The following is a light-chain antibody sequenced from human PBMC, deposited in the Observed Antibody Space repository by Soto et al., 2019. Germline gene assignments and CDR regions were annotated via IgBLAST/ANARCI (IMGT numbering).Light chain of an antibody. CDR1: QSAGSN. CDR2: GAS. CDR3: KQYNDWPRT. J-gene: IGKJ1*01. Sequence: EIVMTQSPATLSVSPGERATLSCGASQSAGSNLAWYQYKPGQAPRLLIYGASTRATGIPVRFSGSGSGTEFTLTISSLQSEDFAVYYCKQYNDWPRTFGQGPKVEI. V-gene: IGKV3-15*01.